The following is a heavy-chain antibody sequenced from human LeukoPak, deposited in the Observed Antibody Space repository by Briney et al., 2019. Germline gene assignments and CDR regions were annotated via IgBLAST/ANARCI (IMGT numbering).Heavy chain of an antibody. J-gene: IGHJ4*02. V-gene: IGHV4-39*07. D-gene: IGHD6-13*01. Sequence: SETLSLTCTVSGGSISSSSYYWGWIRQPPGKGLEWIGSIYYSGSTYYNPSPKGRVTISVDTSKNQFSLKLSSVTAADTAVYYCARDDVSIAAAFDYWGQGTLVTVSS. CDR2: IYYSGST. CDR3: ARDDVSIAAAFDY. CDR1: GGSISSSSYY.